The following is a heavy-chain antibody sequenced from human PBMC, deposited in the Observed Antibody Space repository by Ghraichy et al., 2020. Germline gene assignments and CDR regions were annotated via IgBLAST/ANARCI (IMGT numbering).Heavy chain of an antibody. CDR3: ARETGRGSNLYWYFDL. Sequence: SVKVSCKASGGTFSSYAISWVRQAPGQGLEWMGRIIPILGIANYAQKFQGRVTITADKSTSTAYMELSSLRSEDTAVYYCARETGRGSNLYWYFDLWGRGTLVTVSS. V-gene: IGHV1-69*04. CDR2: IIPILGIA. CDR1: GGTFSSYA. D-gene: IGHD1-14*01. J-gene: IGHJ2*01.